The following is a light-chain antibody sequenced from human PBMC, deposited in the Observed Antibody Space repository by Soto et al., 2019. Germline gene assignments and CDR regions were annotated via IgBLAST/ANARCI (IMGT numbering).Light chain of an antibody. CDR2: EAS. Sequence: EIVLTQSPATLSLSPGERATLSCRASQSVSSYLAWYQQKVGQAPRLLIYEASNRATGIPARFSGSGSGTDFTLTISSLEHEDFAVYYCQQRSNWPPISFGQGTRLEIK. V-gene: IGKV3-11*01. CDR3: QQRSNWPPIS. CDR1: QSVSSY. J-gene: IGKJ5*01.